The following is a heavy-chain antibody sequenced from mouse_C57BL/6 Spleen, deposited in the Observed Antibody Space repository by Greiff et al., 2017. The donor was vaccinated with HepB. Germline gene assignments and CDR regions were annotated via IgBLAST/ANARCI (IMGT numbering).Heavy chain of an antibody. Sequence: VQLQQSGPELVKPGASVKISCKASGYAFSSSWMNWVKQRPGKGLEWIGRIYPGDGDTNYNGKFKGKATLTADKSSSTAYMQLSSLTSEDSAVYFCARSIYDGAWFAYWGQGTLVTVSA. D-gene: IGHD2-12*01. CDR1: GYAFSSSW. CDR2: IYPGDGDT. CDR3: ARSIYDGAWFAY. V-gene: IGHV1-82*01. J-gene: IGHJ3*01.